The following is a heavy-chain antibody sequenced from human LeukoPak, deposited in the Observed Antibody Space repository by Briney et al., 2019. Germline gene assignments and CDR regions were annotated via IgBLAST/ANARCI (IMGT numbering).Heavy chain of an antibody. D-gene: IGHD7-27*01. V-gene: IGHV4-30-2*01. CDR1: GGSISSGGYS. J-gene: IGHJ4*02. CDR2: IYHSGST. Sequence: SETLSLTCAVSGGSISSGGYSWSWIRQPPGKGLEWIGYIYHSGSTYYSPSLKSRVTISVDRSKNQFSLKLSSVTAADTAVYYCARDSLGGLDYWGQGTLVTVSS. CDR3: ARDSLGGLDY.